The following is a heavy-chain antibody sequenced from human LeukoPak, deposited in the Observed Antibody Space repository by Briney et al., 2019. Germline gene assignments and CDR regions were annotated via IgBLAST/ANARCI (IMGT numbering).Heavy chain of an antibody. CDR2: ISSRSFTI. CDR3: ASSVIAVAGYCAFGI. Sequence: GGSLRLSCAASGFTVSAYSMNWVRQAPGKGLDWVSYISSRSFTIYYADSVKGRFTISRDNAKNSLYLEMNSLRDEDTAVYYCASSVIAVAGYCAFGIRGQGTLGTVPS. CDR1: GFTVSAYS. V-gene: IGHV3-48*02. J-gene: IGHJ3*02. D-gene: IGHD6-19*01.